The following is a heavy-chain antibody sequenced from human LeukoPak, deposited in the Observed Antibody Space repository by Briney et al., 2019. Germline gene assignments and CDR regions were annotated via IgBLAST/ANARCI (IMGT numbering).Heavy chain of an antibody. D-gene: IGHD1-7*01. CDR2: INGDETSR. J-gene: IGHJ4*02. CDR1: GFTFRDYW. Sequence: PGGSLRLSCTASGFTFRDYWIHWIRQTPREGLVWVSRINGDETSRAYADSVEGRFTISRDNAKNTLYLQIDSLRAEDSAIYYCARDRAERNWTYHTLFDYWGQGTPVTVSS. CDR3: ARDRAERNWTYHTLFDY. V-gene: IGHV3-74*01.